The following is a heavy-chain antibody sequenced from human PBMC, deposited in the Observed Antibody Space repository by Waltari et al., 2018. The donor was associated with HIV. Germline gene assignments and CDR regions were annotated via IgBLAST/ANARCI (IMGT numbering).Heavy chain of an antibody. J-gene: IGHJ1*01. CDR3: ARDYYDSSGYWIYFQH. V-gene: IGHV4-39*07. D-gene: IGHD3-22*01. CDR2: IYYSGST. CDR1: GGSISSSSYY. Sequence: QLQLQESGPGLVKPSETLSLTCTVSGGSISSSSYYWGWIRQPTGKGLEWIGSIYYSGSTYYNPSLKSRVTISVDTSKNQFSLKLSSVTAADTAVYYCARDYYDSSGYWIYFQHWGQGTLVTVSS.